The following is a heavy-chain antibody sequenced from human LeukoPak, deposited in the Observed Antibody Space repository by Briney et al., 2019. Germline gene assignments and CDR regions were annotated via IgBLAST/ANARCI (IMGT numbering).Heavy chain of an antibody. D-gene: IGHD3-10*01. CDR2: ISSSGSTI. CDR3: ARGVWFGELSFDY. CDR1: GFTFSSYE. J-gene: IGHJ4*02. V-gene: IGHV3-48*03. Sequence: HPGGSLRLSCAASGFTFSSYEMNWVRQAPGKWLEWVSYISSSGSTIYYADSVKGRFTISRDNAKNSLYLQMNSLRAEDTAVYYCARGVWFGELSFDYWGQGTLVTVSS.